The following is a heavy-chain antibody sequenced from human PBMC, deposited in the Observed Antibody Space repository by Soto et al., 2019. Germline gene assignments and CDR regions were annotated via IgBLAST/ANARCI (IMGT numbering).Heavy chain of an antibody. J-gene: IGHJ5*02. V-gene: IGHV3-23*01. D-gene: IGHD3-22*01. CDR1: GFMVSGYA. CDR2: VSNSGTST. CDR3: VKDLAASGLFHP. Sequence: EVQLLESGGGLAQPGESLTLSCAASGFMVSGYAMSWVRQAPGKGLEWVSAVSNSGTSTSYADSVKGRFTISRDNSKNTLYLEMSSMEPEDTALYHSVKDLAASGLFHPCGQGTLVIVSS.